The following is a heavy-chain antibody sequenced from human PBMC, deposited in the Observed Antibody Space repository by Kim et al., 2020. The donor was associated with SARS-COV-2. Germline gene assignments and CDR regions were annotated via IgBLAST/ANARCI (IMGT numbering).Heavy chain of an antibody. J-gene: IGHJ3*02. D-gene: IGHD2-15*01. V-gene: IGHV4-4*02. CDR1: GGSISSSNW. CDR2: IYHSGST. CDR3: ARDPDRVRVDAFDI. Sequence: SETLSLTCAVSGGSISSSNWWSWVRQPPGKGLEWIGEIYHSGSTNYNPSLKSRVTISVDKSKNQFSLKLSSVTAADTAVYYCARDPDRVRVDAFDIWGQGTMVTVSS.